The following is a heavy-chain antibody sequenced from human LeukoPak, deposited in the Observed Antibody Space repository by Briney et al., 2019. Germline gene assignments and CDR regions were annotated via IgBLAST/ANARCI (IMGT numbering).Heavy chain of an antibody. D-gene: IGHD1-7*01. V-gene: IGHV4-39*07. Sequence: SETLSLTCNVSGGSISSSSYYWGWIRQPPGKGLEWIGSMYYSGSSYYNPSLKSRVTISVDTSKNQFSLKLTSVTAADTAVYYCARGNFPTGTTDYYYYMDVWGKGTTVTVSS. CDR3: ARGNFPTGTTDYYYYMDV. CDR1: GGSISSSSYY. CDR2: MYYSGSS. J-gene: IGHJ6*03.